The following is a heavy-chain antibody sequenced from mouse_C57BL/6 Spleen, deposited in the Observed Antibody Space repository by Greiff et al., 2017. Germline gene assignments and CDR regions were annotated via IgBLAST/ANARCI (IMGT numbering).Heavy chain of an antibody. D-gene: IGHD1-1*01. CDR3: IYSDY. CDR1: GYTFTDYE. V-gene: IGHV1-15*01. J-gene: IGHJ2*01. CDR2: IDPETGGT. Sequence: QVQLKESGAELVRPGASVTLSCKASGYTFTDYEMHWVKQTPVHGLEWIGAIDPETGGTAYNQKFKGKAILTADKSSSTAYMELRSLTSEDSAVYYCIYSDYWGQGTTLTVSS.